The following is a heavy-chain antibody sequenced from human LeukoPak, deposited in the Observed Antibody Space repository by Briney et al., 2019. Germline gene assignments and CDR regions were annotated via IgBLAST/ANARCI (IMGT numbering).Heavy chain of an antibody. CDR1: GGSFSGYY. CDR2: IHDSGST. D-gene: IGHD4-17*01. CDR3: ARVGTTVTTEGYYYYGMDV. Sequence: SETLSLTCAVYGGSFSGYYWSWIRQPPGKGLEWIGYIHDSGSTNYNPSLKSRVTISVDTSKNQFSLKLSSVTAADTAVYHCARVGTTVTTEGYYYYGMDVWGQGTAVTVSS. V-gene: IGHV4-59*01. J-gene: IGHJ6*02.